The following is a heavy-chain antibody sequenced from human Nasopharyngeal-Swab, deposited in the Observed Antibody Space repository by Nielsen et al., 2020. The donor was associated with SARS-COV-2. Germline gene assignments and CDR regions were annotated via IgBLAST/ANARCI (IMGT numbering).Heavy chain of an antibody. V-gene: IGHV3-7*01. J-gene: IGHJ4*02. CDR2: IKQDGSEK. CDR3: AKDQGAAAGPFDY. D-gene: IGHD6-13*01. Sequence: VRQAPGKGLEWVANIKQDGSEKYYADSVKGRFTISRDNSKNTLYLQMNSLRAEDTAVYYCAKDQGAAAGPFDYWGQGTLVTVSS.